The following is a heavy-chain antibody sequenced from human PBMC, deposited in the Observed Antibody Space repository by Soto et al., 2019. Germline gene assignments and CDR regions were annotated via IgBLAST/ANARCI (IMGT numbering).Heavy chain of an antibody. Sequence: SETLSLTCTVSGGSISPYYWTWVRQPPGKGLEWIGYIYYSGSTNYNPSLKSRVTISVDTSKNQFSLKLSSVTAADTAVYYCASGAGIAAAGPGDYWGQGTLVTVS. CDR2: IYYSGST. V-gene: IGHV4-59*08. J-gene: IGHJ4*02. CDR1: GGSISPYY. CDR3: ASGAGIAAAGPGDY. D-gene: IGHD6-13*01.